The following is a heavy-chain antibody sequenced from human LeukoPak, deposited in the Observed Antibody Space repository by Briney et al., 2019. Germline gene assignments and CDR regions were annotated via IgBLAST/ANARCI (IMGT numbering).Heavy chain of an antibody. D-gene: IGHD1-14*01. CDR3: ARDSFETDIDY. CDR1: GFLFSRYW. V-gene: IGHV3-7*01. CDR2: IKEDESEK. J-gene: IGHJ4*02. Sequence: GGSLRLSCAASGFLFSRYWMSWVRQAPGKGLEWVANIKEDESEKYYVESMKGRFTISRENVKNSLYLQINSLRAEDTAVYYCARDSFETDIDYWGQGTLVTVSS.